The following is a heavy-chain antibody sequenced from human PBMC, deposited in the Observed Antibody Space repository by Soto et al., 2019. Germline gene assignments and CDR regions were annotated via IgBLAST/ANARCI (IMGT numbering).Heavy chain of an antibody. CDR2: IYYSGST. D-gene: IGHD3-10*01. Sequence: PSETLSLTCTVSGGSVSSGSYYWSWIRQPPGKGLEWIGYIYYSGSTNYNPSLKSRVTISVDTSKNQFSLKLSSVTAADTAVYYCARAVGRGEPVPDWFDPWGQGTLVTVSS. V-gene: IGHV4-61*01. CDR1: GGSVSSGSYY. CDR3: ARAVGRGEPVPDWFDP. J-gene: IGHJ5*02.